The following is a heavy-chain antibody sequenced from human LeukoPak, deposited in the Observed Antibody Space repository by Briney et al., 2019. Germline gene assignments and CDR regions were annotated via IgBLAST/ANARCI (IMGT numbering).Heavy chain of an antibody. CDR1: GLSFSSYW. D-gene: IGHD5-24*01. J-gene: IGHJ4*02. CDR3: ARDWGPTDGCSFRY. Sequence: GGSLRLSCAVSGLSFSSYWMSWVRQAPGKGLEWVAIIKEDGSEKYYVDSVKGRFTISRDNAKNPLYLQMNSLRAEDTAVYYCARDWGPTDGCSFRYWGQGTLVTVSS. CDR2: IKEDGSEK. V-gene: IGHV3-7*01.